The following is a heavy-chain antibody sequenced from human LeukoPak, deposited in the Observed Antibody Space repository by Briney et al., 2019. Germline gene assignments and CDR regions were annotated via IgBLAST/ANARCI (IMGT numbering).Heavy chain of an antibody. Sequence: SETLSLTCTVSGGSISSGDYYWSWIRQPTGKGLEWIGYIYYSGSSYYNPSLKSRVTISVDTSKNQFSLKLSSVTAADTAVYYCARIVRRSPTKDYWGQGTLVTVSS. D-gene: IGHD3-10*01. CDR3: ARIVRRSPTKDY. CDR1: GGSISSGDYY. V-gene: IGHV4-30-4*01. CDR2: IYYSGSS. J-gene: IGHJ4*02.